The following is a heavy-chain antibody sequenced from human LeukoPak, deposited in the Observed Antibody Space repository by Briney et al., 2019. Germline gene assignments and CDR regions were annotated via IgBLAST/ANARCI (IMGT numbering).Heavy chain of an antibody. Sequence: GGSLRLSCAASGFTFSSYAMSWVRQAPGKGLEWVSAISGSGGSTYYADSVKGRFTISRDKSKNTLYLQTNSLRAEDTAVYYCAKDNRLLYYDSSGSFDYWGQGTLVTVSS. CDR2: ISGSGGST. D-gene: IGHD3-22*01. J-gene: IGHJ4*02. CDR1: GFTFSSYA. V-gene: IGHV3-23*01. CDR3: AKDNRLLYYDSSGSFDY.